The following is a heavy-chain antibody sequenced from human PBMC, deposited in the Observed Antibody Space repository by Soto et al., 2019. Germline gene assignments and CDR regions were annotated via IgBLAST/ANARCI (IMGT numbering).Heavy chain of an antibody. CDR3: ARHEFYGDSSFDC. D-gene: IGHD4-17*01. CDR2: IYYSGST. Sequence: ETLSLTCTVSGGSISSSIYYWGWIRPPPGKGLEWIGSIYYSGSTYYNPSLKSRVTISVDTSKNQFSLKLSSVTAADTAVYYCARHEFYGDSSFDCWGQGTLVTVSS. J-gene: IGHJ4*02. V-gene: IGHV4-39*01. CDR1: GGSISSSIYY.